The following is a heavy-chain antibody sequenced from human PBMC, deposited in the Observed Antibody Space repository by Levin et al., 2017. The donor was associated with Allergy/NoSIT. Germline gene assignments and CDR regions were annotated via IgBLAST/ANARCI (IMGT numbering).Heavy chain of an antibody. J-gene: IGHJ3*02. CDR3: ARAGGHKVGDI. Sequence: SQTLSLTCAVSGGSISSFSWWSWVRQPPGEGLEWIGEIQHSGSTAYSPSLKSRVTMSVDKSNNQISLTVTSVTAADTAVYYCARAGGHKVGDIWGHGTMVIVSS. V-gene: IGHV4-4*02. CDR1: GGSISSFSW. D-gene: IGHD1-26*01. CDR2: IQHSGST.